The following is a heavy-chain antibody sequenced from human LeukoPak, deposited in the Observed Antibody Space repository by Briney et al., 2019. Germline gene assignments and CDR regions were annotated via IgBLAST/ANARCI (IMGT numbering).Heavy chain of an antibody. CDR1: GGSFSGYY. Sequence: PSETLSLTCAVYGGSFSGYYWSWIRQPPGKGLEWIGEINHSGSTNYNPSLKSRVTISVDTSKNQFSLKVNSVTAADTAVYYCARRGEIVVDPYFDYWGQGTLVTVSS. J-gene: IGHJ4*02. CDR3: ARRGEIVVDPYFDY. CDR2: INHSGST. D-gene: IGHD2-15*01. V-gene: IGHV4-34*01.